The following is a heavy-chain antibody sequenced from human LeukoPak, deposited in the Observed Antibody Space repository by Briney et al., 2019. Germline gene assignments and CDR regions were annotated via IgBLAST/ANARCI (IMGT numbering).Heavy chain of an antibody. Sequence: GESLRLSCAASGFTFSSYSMNWVRQAPGKGLEWVSSISSSSSYIYYADSVKGRFTISRDNAKNSLYLQMNSLRAEDTAVYYCAREKFEGATPYFDYWGQGTLVTVSS. D-gene: IGHD1-26*01. CDR1: GFTFSSYS. J-gene: IGHJ4*02. CDR2: ISSSSSYI. CDR3: AREKFEGATPYFDY. V-gene: IGHV3-21*01.